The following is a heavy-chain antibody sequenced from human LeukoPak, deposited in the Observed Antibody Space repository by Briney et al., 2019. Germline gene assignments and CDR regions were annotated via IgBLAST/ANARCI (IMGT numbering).Heavy chain of an antibody. CDR1: GGSFGGYY. V-gene: IGHV4-34*01. J-gene: IGHJ4*02. CDR3: ARSIAAARGDYFDY. CDR2: INHSGST. D-gene: IGHD6-13*01. Sequence: SETLSLTCAVYGGSFGGYYWSWNRQPPGKGLEWIGEINHSGSTNYNPSLKSRVTISVDTSKNQFSLKLSSVTAADTAVYYCARSIAAARGDYFDYWGQGTLVTVSS.